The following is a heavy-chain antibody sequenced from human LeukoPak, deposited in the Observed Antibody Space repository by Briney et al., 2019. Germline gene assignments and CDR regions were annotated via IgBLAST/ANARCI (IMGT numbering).Heavy chain of an antibody. CDR2: ISHDGDNK. J-gene: IGHJ4*02. CDR3: ASTLPSDSSGYYYVGYFDY. D-gene: IGHD3-22*01. CDR1: RFTFSSYA. V-gene: IGHV3-30*17. Sequence: PGGFLRLSCAASRFTFSSYAMHWVRQAPGKGLEWVAIISHDGDNKFYADSVKGRFTISRDNSKNTLYLQMNSLRAEDTAVYYCASTLPSDSSGYYYVGYFDYWGQGTLVTVSS.